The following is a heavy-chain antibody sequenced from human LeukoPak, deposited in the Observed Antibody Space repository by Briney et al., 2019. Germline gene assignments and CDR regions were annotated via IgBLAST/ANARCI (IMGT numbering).Heavy chain of an antibody. CDR2: IKSKTDGGTT. CDR1: GFTFSSCA. J-gene: IGHJ4*02. CDR3: TTEFGQQLALN. D-gene: IGHD6-13*01. V-gene: IGHV3-15*01. Sequence: PGGSLRLSCAASGFTFSSCAMSWVRQAPGKGLEWVGRIKSKTDGGTTDYAAPVKGRFTISRDDSKNTLYLQMNSLKTEDTAVYYCTTEFGQQLALNWGQGTPVTVSS.